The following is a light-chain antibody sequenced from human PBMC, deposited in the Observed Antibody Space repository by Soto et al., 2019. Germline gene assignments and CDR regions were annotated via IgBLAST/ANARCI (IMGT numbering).Light chain of an antibody. J-gene: IGKJ2*01. CDR3: QQYGYSPYT. V-gene: IGKV3-20*01. Sequence: EMMLTQSPGTLSLSPGERVTLSCWASRSVSSRLVVWYQHKSAQAPRVLIYGATSRATGIPDRFSGSGSGSDFTITISRPAPADSGVYYCQQYGYSPYTFGEGTKLEIK. CDR2: GAT. CDR1: RSVSSRL.